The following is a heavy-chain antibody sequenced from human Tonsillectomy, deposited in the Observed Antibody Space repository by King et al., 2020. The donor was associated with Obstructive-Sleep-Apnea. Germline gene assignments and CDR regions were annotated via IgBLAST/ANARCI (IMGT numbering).Heavy chain of an antibody. V-gene: IGHV4-39*07. CDR1: GGSISSSSYY. CDR2: IYYSRST. CDR3: ARVPLYRGGVQWFDP. J-gene: IGHJ5*02. D-gene: IGHD5-12*01. Sequence: QLQESGPGLVKPSETLSLTCTVSGGSISSSSYYWGWIRQPPGKGLEWIGSIYYSRSTYYNPSLKSRVTISVDTSKNQFSLKLSSVTAADTAVYYCARVPLYRGGVQWFDPWGQGTLVTVSS.